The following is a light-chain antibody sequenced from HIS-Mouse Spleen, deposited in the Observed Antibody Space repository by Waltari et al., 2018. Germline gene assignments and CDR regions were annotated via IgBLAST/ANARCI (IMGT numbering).Light chain of an antibody. CDR1: NIASKS. J-gene: IGLJ3*02. V-gene: IGLV3-21*02. CDR2: DDS. CDR3: QVWDSSSDHPV. Sequence: SYVLTHPPSVSVAPGQTARITCGGHNIASKSVHWYQQKPGQAPVLVVYDDSDRPSGIPERFSGSNTGNTATLTISRVEAGDEADYYCQVWDSSSDHPVFGGGTKLTVL.